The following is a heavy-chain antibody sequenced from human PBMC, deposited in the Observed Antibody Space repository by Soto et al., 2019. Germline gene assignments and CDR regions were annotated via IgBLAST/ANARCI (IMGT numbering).Heavy chain of an antibody. D-gene: IGHD3-16*02. CDR3: ACVRYLAHTTHSYFVY. CDR2: ISSSSSYI. V-gene: IGHV3-21*01. J-gene: IGHJ4*02. CDR1: GFTFSSYS. Sequence: GGSLRLSCAASGFTFSSYSMNWVRQAPGKGLEWVSSISSSSSYIYYADSVKGRFTISRDNAKNSLYLQMNSLRAEDTAVYYCACVRYLAHTTHSYFVYLREGILVSV.